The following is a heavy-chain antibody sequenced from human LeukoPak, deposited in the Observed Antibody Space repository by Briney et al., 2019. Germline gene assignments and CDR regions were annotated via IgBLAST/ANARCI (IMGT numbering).Heavy chain of an antibody. V-gene: IGHV4-4*07. CDR2: IYTSGST. J-gene: IGHJ6*03. CDR3: ARAGYSSGWSTTYYYYYMDV. Sequence: PSETLSLTCTVSGGSISSYYWSWIRQPAGKGLELIGRIYTSGSTNYNPSLKSRVTMSVDTSKNQFSLKLSSVTAADTAVYYCARAGYSSGWSTTYYYYYMDVWGKGTTVTVSS. D-gene: IGHD6-19*01. CDR1: GGSISSYY.